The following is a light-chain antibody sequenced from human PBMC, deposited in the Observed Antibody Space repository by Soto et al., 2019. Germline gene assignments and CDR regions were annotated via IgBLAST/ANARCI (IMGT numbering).Light chain of an antibody. CDR1: QSVSSNY. CDR2: AAS. J-gene: IGKJ1*01. Sequence: EIVLTQSPGTLSLSPGERATISCRASQSVSSNYLAWYQQKPGQAPRLLIYAASNRASGIPDRFGGSGSGTDFTLTVSRLAPEDLAVYYCQQYGSAPWTFGQGTKVEI. V-gene: IGKV3-20*01. CDR3: QQYGSAPWT.